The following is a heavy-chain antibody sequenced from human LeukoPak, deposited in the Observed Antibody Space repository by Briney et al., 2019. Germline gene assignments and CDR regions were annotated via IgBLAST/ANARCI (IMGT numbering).Heavy chain of an antibody. CDR2: INHSGST. V-gene: IGHV4-34*01. Sequence: SETLSLTCAVYGGSFSGYYWSWIRQPPGKGLEWIGEINHSGSTNYKPSLKSRVTISVDTSKNQFSLKLSSVTAADTAVYYCARVFYYYYGMDVWGQGTTVTVSS. J-gene: IGHJ6*02. CDR3: ARVFYYYYGMDV. CDR1: GGSFSGYY.